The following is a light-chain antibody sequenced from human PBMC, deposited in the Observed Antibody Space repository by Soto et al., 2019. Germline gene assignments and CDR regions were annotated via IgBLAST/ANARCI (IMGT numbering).Light chain of an antibody. V-gene: IGKV3-20*01. CDR1: QSVSNNY. Sequence: EIVLTQSPGTLSLSLVQRATLSCRRSQSVSNNYLAWYQQKPGQAPRLLIYGAYNRATGIPDRFSGSGSGTDFTLTISRLEPEDFAVYYCQQYGSSPTWTFGQGTKVDIK. J-gene: IGKJ1*01. CDR3: QQYGSSPTWT. CDR2: GAY.